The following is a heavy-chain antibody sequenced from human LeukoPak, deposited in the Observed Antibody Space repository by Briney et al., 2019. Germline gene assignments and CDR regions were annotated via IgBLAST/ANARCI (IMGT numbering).Heavy chain of an antibody. D-gene: IGHD2-2*01. Sequence: SETLSLTCTVSGGSISSGSYYWSWIRQPAGKGLEWIGRIYTSGSTNYNPSLKSRVTISVDTSKNQFSLKLSSVTAADTAVYYCAREGVLGYCSSTSCPHAFDIWGQGTMVTVSS. CDR3: AREGVLGYCSSTSCPHAFDI. J-gene: IGHJ3*02. CDR1: GGSISSGSYY. V-gene: IGHV4-61*02. CDR2: IYTSGST.